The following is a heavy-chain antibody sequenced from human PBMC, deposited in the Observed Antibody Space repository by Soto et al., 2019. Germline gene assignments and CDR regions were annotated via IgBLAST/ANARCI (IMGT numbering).Heavy chain of an antibody. Sequence: EVQLVESGGGLVQPGGSLRLSCAASGFTFSTYKMKWVRQAPGKGLEWVSYISSSSSPIYYADSVKGRFTITRDNSKNSLFLQMISLRDDDTGVYYCARDAYDYDDTSGYYRHWGHGTLVTVSS. CDR2: ISSSSSPI. CDR3: ARDAYDYDDTSGYYRH. V-gene: IGHV3-48*02. D-gene: IGHD3-22*01. J-gene: IGHJ4*01. CDR1: GFTFSTYK.